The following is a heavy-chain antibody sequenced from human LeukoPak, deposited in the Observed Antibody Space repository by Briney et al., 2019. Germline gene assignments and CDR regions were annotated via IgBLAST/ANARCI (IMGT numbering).Heavy chain of an antibody. Sequence: GSLRLSCAASGFTFNNYAMNWVRQAPGKGLEWVSGISRSSGRTYYADSVKGRFTISRDSSKNTLFLQMNSLRVEDTAVYYCAKGFSSTLYSTYFDFWGQGTLVTVSS. D-gene: IGHD6-13*01. J-gene: IGHJ4*02. CDR1: GFTFNNYA. CDR3: AKGFSSTLYSTYFDF. V-gene: IGHV3-23*01. CDR2: ISRSSGRT.